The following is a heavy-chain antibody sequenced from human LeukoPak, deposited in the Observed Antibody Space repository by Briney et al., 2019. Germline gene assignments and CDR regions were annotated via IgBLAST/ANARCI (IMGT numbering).Heavy chain of an antibody. Sequence: SETLSLTCTVSGGSISNGYWSWIRQPPGEGLEWIGYIYYSGSTNYHPSLKSRVTMSVDTSKNQFSLKLTSVTAADTAVYYCARGNDWFYYWGQGTLVTVSS. V-gene: IGHV4-59*08. D-gene: IGHD2-8*01. CDR1: GGSISNGY. CDR3: ARGNDWFYY. J-gene: IGHJ5*01. CDR2: IYYSGST.